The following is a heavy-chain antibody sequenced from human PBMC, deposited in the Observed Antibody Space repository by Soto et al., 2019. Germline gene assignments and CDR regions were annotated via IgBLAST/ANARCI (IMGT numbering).Heavy chain of an antibody. CDR1: GFTFSNYA. CDR3: ARDRGDCSGGSCYWNYYYGMDV. V-gene: IGHV3-30-3*01. J-gene: IGHJ6*02. Sequence: QVQLVESGGGVVQPGRSLRLSCAASGFTFSNYAVHWVRQARGKGLEWVSIISHDGINKYYADSVKGRFTISRDKSKNTVYLQMNSLRADDMAVYHCARDRGDCSGGSCYWNYYYGMDVWGQGTTVTVSS. CDR2: ISHDGINK. D-gene: IGHD2-15*01.